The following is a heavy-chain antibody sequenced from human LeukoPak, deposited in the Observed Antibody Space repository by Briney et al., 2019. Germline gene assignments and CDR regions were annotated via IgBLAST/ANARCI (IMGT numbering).Heavy chain of an antibody. D-gene: IGHD1-26*01. J-gene: IGHJ4*02. CDR1: GFTFSSFG. CDR3: AKAVYSGGYGGYYFDS. V-gene: IGHV3-33*06. Sequence: PGRSLRLSCAASGFTFSSFGMYWVRQAPGKGLEWVAVIWYDGSNDDYADSVKGRFTISRDNSKNTLYLQMNGLRAEDTAIYYCAKAVYSGGYGGYYFDSWGQGTLVTVSS. CDR2: IWYDGSND.